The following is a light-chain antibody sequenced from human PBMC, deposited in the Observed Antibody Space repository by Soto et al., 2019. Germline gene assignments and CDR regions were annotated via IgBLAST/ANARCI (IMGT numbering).Light chain of an antibody. CDR3: CSYTSLSSVV. CDR1: SSDVGGYNH. V-gene: IGLV2-14*01. J-gene: IGLJ2*01. CDR2: GVS. Sequence: QSALTQPASVSGSPAQSITISCTGTSSDVGGYNHVSWYQHPPGRAPKLILFGVSDRPSGVSHRFSGSKSGNTASLTISGLQAEDEADYYCCSYTSLSSVVFGGGTKVTVL.